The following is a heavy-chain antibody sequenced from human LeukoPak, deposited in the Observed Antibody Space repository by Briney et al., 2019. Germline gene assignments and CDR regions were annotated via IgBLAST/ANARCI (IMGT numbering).Heavy chain of an antibody. J-gene: IGHJ5*02. Sequence: GGSLRLSCAASGFTFSSYSMNWVRQAPGKGLEWVSYISSSSSTIYYADSVKGRFTISRDNAKNSLYLQMNSLRAEDTAVYYCARVLGDCAWGQGTLVTVSS. CDR2: ISSSSSTI. D-gene: IGHD3-16*01. V-gene: IGHV3-48*01. CDR1: GFTFSSYS. CDR3: ARVLGDCA.